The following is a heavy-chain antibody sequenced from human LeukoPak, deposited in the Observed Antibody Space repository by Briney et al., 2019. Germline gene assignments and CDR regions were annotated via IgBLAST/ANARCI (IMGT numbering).Heavy chain of an antibody. CDR1: GGSFSGYY. V-gene: IGHV4-34*09. CDR2: INHSGST. J-gene: IGHJ5*02. CDR3: ANYGSGSYRFDP. Sequence: SSETLSLTCAVYGGSFSGYYWSWIRQPPGKGLEWIGEINHSGSTNYNPSLKSRLIISLDTSKNQFSLKLNSVTAADTAVYYCANYGSGSYRFDPWGQGTLVTVSS. D-gene: IGHD3-10*01.